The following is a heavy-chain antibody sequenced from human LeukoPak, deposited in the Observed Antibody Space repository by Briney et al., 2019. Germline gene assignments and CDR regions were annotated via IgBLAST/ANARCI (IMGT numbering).Heavy chain of an antibody. CDR3: ARSNNYYESSGYYAKTRRDFDY. J-gene: IGHJ4*02. CDR1: VYTFTIYY. D-gene: IGHD3-22*01. CDR2: INTRGGST. Sequence: ASVKVSCKASVYTFTIYYMHWVRQAPGQGLGWMGIINTRGGSTSYAQKFQGTVTMTTSTSTSTVYMELSSLRSEDTAVYYCARSNNYYESSGYYAKTRRDFDYWGQGTLVTVSS. V-gene: IGHV1-46*01.